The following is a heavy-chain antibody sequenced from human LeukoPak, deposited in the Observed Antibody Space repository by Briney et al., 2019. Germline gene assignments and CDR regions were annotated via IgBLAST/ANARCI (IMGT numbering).Heavy chain of an antibody. CDR2: FDPEDGET. CDR3: ATDSHCSGGRCYFH. Sequence: ASVKVSCKVSGYTLTELSMHWVRQAPGKGLEWMGGFDPEDGETIYAQKFQGRVTMTEDTSTDTAYMELSSLRSEDTAVYYCATDSHCSGGRCYFHWGQGTLVTVSS. J-gene: IGHJ4*02. V-gene: IGHV1-24*01. CDR1: GYTLTELS. D-gene: IGHD2-15*01.